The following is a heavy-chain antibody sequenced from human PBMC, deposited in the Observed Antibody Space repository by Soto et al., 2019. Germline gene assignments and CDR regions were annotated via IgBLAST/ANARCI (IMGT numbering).Heavy chain of an antibody. V-gene: IGHV1-8*01. D-gene: IGHD1-1*01. CDR2: MNPNTGYT. J-gene: IGHJ5*02. CDR3: EADLAPTDPYNWFEP. Sequence: ASVKVSCKASGYTVTGYDIHWVRQATGQGLEWMGWMNPNTGYTANAQKFQGRVTITRDVSTNTAYMELTSLRSEDTAVYYCEADLAPTDPYNWFEPWGQGTLVTVPS. CDR1: GYTVTGYD.